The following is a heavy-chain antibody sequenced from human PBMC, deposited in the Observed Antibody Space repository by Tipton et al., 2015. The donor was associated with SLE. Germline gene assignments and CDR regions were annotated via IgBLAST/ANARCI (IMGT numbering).Heavy chain of an antibody. V-gene: IGHV4-59*01. CDR2: IYYSGST. Sequence: TLSLTCTGSGGSISTYYWSWIRQPPGKGLEWIGYIYYSGSTNYNPSLESRVTISVGTSKNQFSLKLSSVTAADTAVYYCARVGVFGVSECYFDYWGQGTLVTVSS. CDR1: GGSISTYY. D-gene: IGHD3-3*01. CDR3: ARVGVFGVSECYFDY. J-gene: IGHJ4*02.